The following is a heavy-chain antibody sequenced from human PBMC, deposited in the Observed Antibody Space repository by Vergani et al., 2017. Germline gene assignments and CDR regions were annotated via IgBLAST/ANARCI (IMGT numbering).Heavy chain of an antibody. CDR1: GGSISSGDYY. V-gene: IGHV4-30-4*08. J-gene: IGHJ4*02. D-gene: IGHD6-13*01. CDR2: IYYSGST. Sequence: QVQLQESGPGLVKPSETLSLTCTVSGGSISSGDYYWSWIRQPPGKGLEWIGYIYYSGSTYYNPSLKSRVTISVDTSKNQFSLKLSSVTAADTAVYYCARYSSSWPHYFDYWGQGTLVTVSS. CDR3: ARYSSSWPHYFDY.